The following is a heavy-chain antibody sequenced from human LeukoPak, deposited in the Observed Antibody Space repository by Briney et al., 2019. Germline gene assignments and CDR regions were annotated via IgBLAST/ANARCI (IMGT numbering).Heavy chain of an antibody. Sequence: GGSLRLSCAASGFTFSSYGMSWVRQAPGKGLEWVSAISGSGGSTYYADSVKGRFTISRDNSRNTLYLQMNTLRAEDTAVYFCAKSPVSSCRGSFCYPFDYWGQGNLVTVSS. CDR3: AKSPVSSCRGSFCYPFDY. V-gene: IGHV3-23*01. CDR2: ISGSGGST. D-gene: IGHD2-15*01. J-gene: IGHJ4*02. CDR1: GFTFSSYG.